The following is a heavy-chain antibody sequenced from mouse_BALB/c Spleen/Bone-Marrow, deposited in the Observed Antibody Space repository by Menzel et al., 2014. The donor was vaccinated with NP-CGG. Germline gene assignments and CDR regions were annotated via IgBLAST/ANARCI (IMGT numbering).Heavy chain of an antibody. D-gene: IGHD1-1*01. V-gene: IGHV14-3*02. CDR2: IDPANGNT. Sequence: VQLQQSGAELVKPGASVKLSCTASGFNIKDTYMHWVKQRPEQGLEWIGRIDPANGNTKYVPKFQGKATITADTSSNTAYLQLSSLTSEDTAVYYCATLTTVVDAMDYWGQGTSVTVSS. CDR1: GFNIKDTY. CDR3: ATLTTVVDAMDY. J-gene: IGHJ4*01.